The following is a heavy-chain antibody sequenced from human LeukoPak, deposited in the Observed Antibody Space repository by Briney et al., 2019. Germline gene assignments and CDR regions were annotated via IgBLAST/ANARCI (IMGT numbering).Heavy chain of an antibody. CDR2: IYYSGST. CDR3: AACGGDCYWTKYFQH. Sequence: SETLSLTCTVSGGSISSYYWSWIRQPPGKGLEWIGYIYYSGSTNYNPSLKSRVTISVDTSKNQFSLKLSPVTAADTAVYYCAACGGDCYWTKYFQHWGQGTLVTVSS. V-gene: IGHV4-59*01. CDR1: GGSISSYY. J-gene: IGHJ1*01. D-gene: IGHD2-21*02.